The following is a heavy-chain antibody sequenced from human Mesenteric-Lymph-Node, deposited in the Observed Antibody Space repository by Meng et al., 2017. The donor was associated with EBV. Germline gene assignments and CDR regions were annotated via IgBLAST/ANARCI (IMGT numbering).Heavy chain of an antibody. CDR2: ENTYNGDT. V-gene: IGHV1-18*01. CDR3: ARVEVGITSGDY. CDR1: CCTFTRYG. D-gene: IGHD1-26*01. Sequence: LVESGGEGKETGASMKALCEASCCTFTRYGNWWGRHPPGQGLGWLGWENTYNGDTNYDQTLQGRVTMTTDKSTSTAYMELRSLRSDDTDVYYCARVEVGITSGDYWGQGTLVTVSS. J-gene: IGHJ4*02.